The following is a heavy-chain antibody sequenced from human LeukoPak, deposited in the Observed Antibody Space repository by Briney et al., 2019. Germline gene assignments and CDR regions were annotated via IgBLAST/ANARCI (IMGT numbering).Heavy chain of an antibody. J-gene: IGHJ3*02. CDR1: GGTFSSYA. Sequence: ASVKVSCKASGGTFSSYAISWVRQAPGQGLEWMGRIIPILGIANYAQKFQGRVTITADKSTSTAYMELSSLRSEDTAVYYCARGPVVVTATRGWAFDIWGQGTMVTVSS. CDR2: IIPILGIA. CDR3: ARGPVVVTATRGWAFDI. D-gene: IGHD2-21*02. V-gene: IGHV1-69*04.